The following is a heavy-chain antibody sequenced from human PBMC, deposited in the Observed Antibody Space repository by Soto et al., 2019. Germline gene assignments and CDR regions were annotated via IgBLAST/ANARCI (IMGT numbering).Heavy chain of an antibody. V-gene: IGHV3-23*01. D-gene: IGHD6-19*01. CDR1: GFTFSSYA. J-gene: IGHJ5*02. CDR3: ANIAVAGNH. Sequence: GESLKISCAASGFTFSSYAMSWVRQAPGKGLEWVSAISGSGGSTYYADSVKGRFTISRDNSKNTLYLQMNSLRAEDTAVYYCANIAVAGNHWGQGTLVTVSS. CDR2: ISGSGGST.